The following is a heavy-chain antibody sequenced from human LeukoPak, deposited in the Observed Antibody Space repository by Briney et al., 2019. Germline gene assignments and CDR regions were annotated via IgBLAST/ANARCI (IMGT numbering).Heavy chain of an antibody. J-gene: IGHJ6*02. D-gene: IGHD4-11*01. CDR3: ASRTVFYGMDV. CDR2: IYYSGST. Sequence: SETLSLTCTVSGGSISSSSYYWGWIRQPPGKGLEWIGSIYYSGSTYYNPSLKSRVTISVDTSKNQFSLKLSSVTAADTAVYYCASRTVFYGMDVWGQGTTVTVSS. CDR1: GGSISSSSYY. V-gene: IGHV4-39*07.